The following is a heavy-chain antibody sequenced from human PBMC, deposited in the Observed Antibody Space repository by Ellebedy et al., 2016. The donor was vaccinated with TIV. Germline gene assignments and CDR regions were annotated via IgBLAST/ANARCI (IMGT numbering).Heavy chain of an antibody. Sequence: MPSETLSLTCTVSGDSTSSSHWSWIRQPPGPGLEWFGHITYSGSTNYNPSLKSRVTISVDASKNQISLRLSSVTAADTAVYYCARGVSSFGYWGQGTLVTVSS. V-gene: IGHV4-59*01. CDR1: GDSTSSSH. D-gene: IGHD3-10*01. CDR3: ARGVSSFGY. CDR2: ITYSGST. J-gene: IGHJ4*02.